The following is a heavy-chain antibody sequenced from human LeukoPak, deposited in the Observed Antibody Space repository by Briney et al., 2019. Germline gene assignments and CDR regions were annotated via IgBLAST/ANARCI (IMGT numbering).Heavy chain of an antibody. CDR3: ARQRGSWYIDY. CDR1: GGSISGSSYY. Sequence: PSETLSLTCTVPGGSISGSSYYWGWIRQPPGKGLEFIGSIYYSGSTYYNPSLKSRVTISVDTSKNQFSLKLSSVTVADTAVYYCARQRGSWYIDYWGQGTLVTVSS. CDR2: IYYSGST. V-gene: IGHV4-39*01. J-gene: IGHJ4*02. D-gene: IGHD6-13*01.